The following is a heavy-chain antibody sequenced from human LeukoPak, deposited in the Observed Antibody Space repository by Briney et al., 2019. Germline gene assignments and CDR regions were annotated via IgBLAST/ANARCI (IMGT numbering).Heavy chain of an antibody. CDR1: GYTFTGYY. D-gene: IGHD5-12*01. CDR2: INPYSGGT. Sequence: GASVKVSCKASGYTFTGYYIHWVRQAPGQGLEWMGWINPYSGGTNYTQKFQGRVTITADKSTSTAYMELSSLRSEDTAVYYCARHDSGYDLRLIWGFDYWGQGTLVTVSS. J-gene: IGHJ4*02. V-gene: IGHV1-2*02. CDR3: ARHDSGYDLRLIWGFDY.